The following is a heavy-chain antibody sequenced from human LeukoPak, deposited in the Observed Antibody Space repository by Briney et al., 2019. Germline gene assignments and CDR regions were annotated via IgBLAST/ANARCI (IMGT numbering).Heavy chain of an antibody. CDR2: IYYSGST. D-gene: IGHD6-13*01. V-gene: IGHV4-61*01. Sequence: SETLSLTCTVSGGSISSSSYYWSWIRQPPGKGLEWIGFIYYSGSTNYNPSLKSRVTISVDTSKNQFFLNLRSVTAADTAVYYCARVPRIEAGATGDWFDPWGQGTVVTVSS. CDR1: GGSISSSSYY. J-gene: IGHJ5*02. CDR3: ARVPRIEAGATGDWFDP.